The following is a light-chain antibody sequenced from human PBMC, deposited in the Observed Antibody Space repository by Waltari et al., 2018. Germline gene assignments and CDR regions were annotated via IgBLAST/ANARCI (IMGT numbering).Light chain of an antibody. CDR3: QVWDDTTNSGV. CDR2: YDS. Sequence: YVVTQPPSLSVAPGKTATLTGGGQNIETKSVNWYQQKPGQAPVLVMFYDSDRPAGIPDRCSGSNSGNTATLTITWVEDGDEADYHCQVWDDTTNSGVFGGGTRLTVL. V-gene: IGLV3-21*01. CDR1: NIETKS. J-gene: IGLJ3*02.